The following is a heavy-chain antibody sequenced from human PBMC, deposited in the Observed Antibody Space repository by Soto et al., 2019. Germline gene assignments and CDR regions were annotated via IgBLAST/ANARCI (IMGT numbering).Heavy chain of an antibody. CDR1: GGSISSSSSY. V-gene: IGHV4-39*07. J-gene: IGHJ4*02. D-gene: IGHD3-10*01. CDR2: IYYSGST. Sequence: SEPLSLTCTVSGGSISSSSSYWGWILQPPGQGLEWIGSIYYSGSTYYNPSLKSRVTISVDTSKNQFSLKLSSVTAADTAVYYCARYYGGYSDYWGQGTLVTVS. CDR3: ARYYGGYSDY.